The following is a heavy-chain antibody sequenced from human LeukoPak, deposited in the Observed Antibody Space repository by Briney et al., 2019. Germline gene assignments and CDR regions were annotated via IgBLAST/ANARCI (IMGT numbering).Heavy chain of an antibody. CDR3: ARPPAAADPYYFDY. V-gene: IGHV5-51*01. CDR2: IYPGDSDT. Sequence: GESLKISCKGSGCSFNSYWIGWVRQMPGKGLEWMGIIYPGDSDTRYSPSFQGQFTISADKSISTAYLQWSSLKASDTAMYYCARPPAAADPYYFDYWGQGTLVTVSS. D-gene: IGHD6-13*01. J-gene: IGHJ4*02. CDR1: GCSFNSYW.